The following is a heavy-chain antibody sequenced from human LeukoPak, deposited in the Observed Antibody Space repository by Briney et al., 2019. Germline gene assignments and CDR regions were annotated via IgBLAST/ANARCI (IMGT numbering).Heavy chain of an antibody. CDR1: GFTFSSYW. CDR2: IKQDGSEK. D-gene: IGHD2-2*01. CDR3: AKIRLRDIVVVPAAFDY. V-gene: IGHV3-7*01. J-gene: IGHJ4*02. Sequence: GGSLRLSCAASGFTFSSYWMSWVRQAPGKGLEWVANIKQDGSEKYYVDSVKGRFTISRDNAKNSLYLQMNSLRAEDTAVYYCAKIRLRDIVVVPAAFDYWGQGTLVTVSS.